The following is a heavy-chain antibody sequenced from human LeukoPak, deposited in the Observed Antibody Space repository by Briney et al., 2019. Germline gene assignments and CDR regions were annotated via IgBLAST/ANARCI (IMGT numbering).Heavy chain of an antibody. CDR3: AKATISVGLTPRLDY. D-gene: IGHD1-26*01. CDR1: GFTFTSYA. Sequence: GGSLRLSCAASGFTFTSYAMSWVRQAPGKGLEWVSAISGSGGSTNYADSVKGRFTISRDNSKNTLNLQVNSLRAEDTAVYYCAKATISVGLTPRLDYWGQGTLVTVSS. J-gene: IGHJ4*02. V-gene: IGHV3-23*01. CDR2: ISGSGGST.